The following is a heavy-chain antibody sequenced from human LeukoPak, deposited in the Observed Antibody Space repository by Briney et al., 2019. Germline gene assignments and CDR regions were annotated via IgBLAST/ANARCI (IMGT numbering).Heavy chain of an antibody. CDR2: IYYSGST. V-gene: IGHV4-59*08. D-gene: IGHD2/OR15-2a*01. J-gene: IGHJ5*02. CDR1: GGSFSSHY. CDR3: ASHARGHYFDIS. Sequence: SETLSLTCTVSGGSFSSHYCRWIRQPPGKGLEWIGYIYYSGSTNYNPSLKSRVTISIDTSKNQFSLKLSSVTAADTAVYYCASHARGHYFDISWGQGTLVTVSS.